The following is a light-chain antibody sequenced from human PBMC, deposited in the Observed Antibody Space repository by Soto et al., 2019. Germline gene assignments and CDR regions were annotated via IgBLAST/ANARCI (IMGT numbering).Light chain of an antibody. V-gene: IGKV3-20*01. J-gene: IGKJ1*01. Sequence: EIVLTQSPGTLSLSPGERATLSCRASQSIYINSLAWYQHKRGQAPRLLIYAATVRATAVPDRFNGSGSGTDFALTISRLEPEDFTVYYCQHYGTSMWTFGQGTTVEIK. CDR3: QHYGTSMWT. CDR1: QSIYINS. CDR2: AAT.